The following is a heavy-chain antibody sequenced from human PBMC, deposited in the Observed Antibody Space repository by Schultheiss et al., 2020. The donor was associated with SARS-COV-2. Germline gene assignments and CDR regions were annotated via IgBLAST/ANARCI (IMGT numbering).Heavy chain of an antibody. CDR3: AKDWTMIVVVDAFDI. CDR1: GFTFSSYG. D-gene: IGHD3-22*01. V-gene: IGHV3-30*18. J-gene: IGHJ3*02. Sequence: GGSLRLSCAASGFTFSSYGMHWVRQAPGKGLEWVAVISYDGSNKYYADSVKGRFTISRDNSKNTLYLQMNSLRAEDTAVYYCAKDWTMIVVVDAFDIWGQGTMVTVSS. CDR2: ISYDGSNK.